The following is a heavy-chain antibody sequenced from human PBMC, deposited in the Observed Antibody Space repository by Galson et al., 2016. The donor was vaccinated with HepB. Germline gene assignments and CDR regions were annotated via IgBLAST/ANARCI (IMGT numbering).Heavy chain of an antibody. CDR1: GFTFSSYS. CDR3: ARGDIVGAIFDY. D-gene: IGHD1-26*01. J-gene: IGHJ4*02. CDR2: ISSSSSYI. V-gene: IGHV3-21*01. Sequence: SLRLSCAASGFTFSSYSMNWVRQAPGKGLEWVSSISSSSSYIYYADSVKGRFTISGGNAKNSLYLQMNSLRAEDTAVYYCARGDIVGAIFDYWGQGTLVTVSS.